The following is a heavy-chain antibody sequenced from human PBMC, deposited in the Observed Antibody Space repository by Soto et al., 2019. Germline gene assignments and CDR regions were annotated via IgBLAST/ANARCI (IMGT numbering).Heavy chain of an antibody. D-gene: IGHD2-15*01. Sequence: SETLSLTCTVSGRSISSGDYYWSWIRQPPGKGLEWIGYIYYSGSTYYNPSLKSRVTISVDTSKNQFSLKLSSVTAADTAVYYCAARGVYCSGGSCYSGWFDPWGQGTLVTVS. V-gene: IGHV4-30-4*01. CDR3: AARGVYCSGGSCYSGWFDP. J-gene: IGHJ5*02. CDR2: IYYSGST. CDR1: GRSISSGDYY.